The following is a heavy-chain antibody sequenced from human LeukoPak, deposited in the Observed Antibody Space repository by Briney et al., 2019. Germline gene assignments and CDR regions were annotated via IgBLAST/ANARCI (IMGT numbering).Heavy chain of an antibody. J-gene: IGHJ5*02. D-gene: IGHD3/OR15-3a*01. Sequence: PGGSLRLSCEASGFTFSRYAMMWVRQPPGKGLEWISTIIGSGSGAFYADSVTGRFTISRDNSENTMFLHMDNVRADDTALYYCAKGAATGLVDWFDPWGQGTLVSVS. CDR2: IIGSGSGA. CDR1: GFTFSRYA. CDR3: AKGAATGLVDWFDP. V-gene: IGHV3-23*01.